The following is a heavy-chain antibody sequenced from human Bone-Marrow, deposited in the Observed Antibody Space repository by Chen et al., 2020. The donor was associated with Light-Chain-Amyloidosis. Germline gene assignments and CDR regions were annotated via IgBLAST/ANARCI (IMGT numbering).Heavy chain of an antibody. CDR1: GFNFSSFG. V-gene: IGHV3-23*04. Sequence: EVQLVESVGGLVQPGGSLRLSCSTSGFNFSSFGMSWVRQAPGKGLEWVSTVSGSTVSTYYAGAVKGRFIISRDNSKSTLYLQMNSLRAGDTAVYFCTRKGGYFDFWGQGSLVTVSS. CDR3: TRKGGYFDF. D-gene: IGHD3-10*01. J-gene: IGHJ4*02. CDR2: VSGSTVST.